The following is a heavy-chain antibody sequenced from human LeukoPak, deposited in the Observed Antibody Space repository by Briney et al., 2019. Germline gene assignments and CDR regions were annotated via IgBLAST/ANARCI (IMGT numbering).Heavy chain of an antibody. CDR2: IYSGGST. CDR1: GFTVSSNY. Sequence: GGSLRLSCAASGFTVSSNYMSWVRQAPGKGLEWVSVIYSGGSTYYADSVKGRFTISRDNSKNTLYLQMNSLRAEDTAVYYCARVRSSWYVDYWGQGTLVTVSS. D-gene: IGHD6-13*01. V-gene: IGHV3-66*01. CDR3: ARVRSSWYVDY. J-gene: IGHJ4*02.